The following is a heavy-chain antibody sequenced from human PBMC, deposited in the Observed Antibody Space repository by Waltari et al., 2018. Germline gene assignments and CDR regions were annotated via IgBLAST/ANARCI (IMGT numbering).Heavy chain of an antibody. CDR2: INDAGGWT. Sequence: EVQVLESGGGLVQPVGSLRLACAASVFTFRSYALGWVRQAPGKGLEWLSAINDAGGWTSHADSVRGRFTISRDNSKNTLYLQMNSLRGEDTAVYYCVKAPHWYFDLCGRGTLVTVSS. CDR1: VFTFRSYA. V-gene: IGHV3-23*01. J-gene: IGHJ2*01. CDR3: VKAPHWYFDL.